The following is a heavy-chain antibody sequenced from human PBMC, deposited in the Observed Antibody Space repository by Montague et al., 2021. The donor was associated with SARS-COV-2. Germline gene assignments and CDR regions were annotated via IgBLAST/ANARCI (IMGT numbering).Heavy chain of an antibody. V-gene: IGHV4-4*02. Sequence: SETLSLTCGFSGASVTSTNWWSWVRQLTGKGLEWIGEIYHTGNTNYSPSLKNRVSISLDKSKNQLSLRLNSVTAADTAVYYCASPKEGSGYYRPFDYWGQGSLVTVSS. CDR2: IYHTGNT. CDR1: GASVTSTNW. J-gene: IGHJ4*02. D-gene: IGHD3-22*01. CDR3: ASPKEGSGYYRPFDY.